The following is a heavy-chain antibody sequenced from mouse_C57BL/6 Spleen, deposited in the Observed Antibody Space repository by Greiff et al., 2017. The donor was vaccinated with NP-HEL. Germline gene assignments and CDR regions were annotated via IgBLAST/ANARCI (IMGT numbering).Heavy chain of an antibody. J-gene: IGHJ2*01. CDR2: IDPETGGT. CDR3: LLIFDY. D-gene: IGHD2-10*01. Sequence: VKLQESGAELVRPGASVTLSCKASGYTFTDYEMHWVKQTPVHGLEWIGAIDPETGGTAYNQKFKGKAILTADKSSSTAYMELRSLTSEDSAVYYCLLIFDYWGQGTTLTVSS. CDR1: GYTFTDYE. V-gene: IGHV1-15*01.